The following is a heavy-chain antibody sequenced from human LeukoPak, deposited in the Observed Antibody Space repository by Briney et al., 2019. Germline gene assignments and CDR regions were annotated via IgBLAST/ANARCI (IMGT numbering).Heavy chain of an antibody. CDR3: AKDENPGIQLWLVKGLFDH. V-gene: IGHV3-30*18. D-gene: IGHD5-18*01. Sequence: PGGSLRLSCAASGFIFSSYGMNWVRQAPGKGLEWVAVISYDGSYEYFADSVKGRFTISRDNSKKTLYLQMNSLRAEDTAVYYCAKDENPGIQLWLVKGLFDHWGQGTLVTVSS. J-gene: IGHJ4*02. CDR2: ISYDGSYE. CDR1: GFIFSSYG.